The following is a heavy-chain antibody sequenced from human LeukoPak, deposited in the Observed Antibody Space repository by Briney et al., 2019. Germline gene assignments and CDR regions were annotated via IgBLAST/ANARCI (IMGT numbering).Heavy chain of an antibody. CDR3: ARHLRNYYDSSGYYYRPDYGMDV. CDR2: INHSGST. CDR1: GGSFSGYY. Sequence: SETLSLTCAVYGGSFSGYYWSWIRQPPGKGLEWIGEINHSGSTNYNPSLKSRVTISVDTSKNQFSLKLSSVTAADTAVYYCARHLRNYYDSSGYYYRPDYGMDVWGQGTTVTVSS. J-gene: IGHJ6*02. D-gene: IGHD3-22*01. V-gene: IGHV4-34*01.